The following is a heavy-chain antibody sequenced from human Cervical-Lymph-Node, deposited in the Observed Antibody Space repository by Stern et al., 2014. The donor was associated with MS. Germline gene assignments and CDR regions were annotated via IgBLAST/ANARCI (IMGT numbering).Heavy chain of an antibody. J-gene: IGHJ4*02. CDR1: GDTFSKNA. V-gene: IGHV1-3*01. D-gene: IGHD6-6*01. Sequence: QMQLVQSGAEVKKPGASVKVSCKASGDTFSKNAVNWVPQAPGQRLEWMGWINADNGNTKYSQKFQGRVSITRDTSATTVYVELSSLTSEDTAVYYCASSSSRSSPGTFGSWGQGTLVTVS. CDR3: ASSSSRSSPGTFGS. CDR2: INADNGNT.